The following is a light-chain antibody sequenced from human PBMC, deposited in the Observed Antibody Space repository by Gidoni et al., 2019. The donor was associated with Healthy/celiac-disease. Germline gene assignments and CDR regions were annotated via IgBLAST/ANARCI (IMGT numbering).Light chain of an antibody. CDR1: QSISSY. J-gene: IGKJ5*01. CDR2: AAS. CDR3: QQSYSTPPIT. Sequence: IQITQSPSSLSASVGDRVTITCRAIQSISSYLNWYQQKPGKAPKLLIYAASSLQSGVPSRFSGSGSGTDFTLTISCLQPEDFATYYWQQSYSTPPITFGQGTRLEIK. V-gene: IGKV1-39*01.